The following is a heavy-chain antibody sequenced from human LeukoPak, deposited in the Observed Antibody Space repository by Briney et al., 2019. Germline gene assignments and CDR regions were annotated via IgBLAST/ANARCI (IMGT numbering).Heavy chain of an antibody. Sequence: SETLSLTCTVSGGSISSYYWSWIRQPPGKRLEWIGHIYYSGSTNYNPSLKSRVSISVDTSKNQFSLKLSSVTAADTAVYYCARLSDWALCLLDYWGRGTLVTVSS. CDR3: ARLSDWALCLLDY. CDR1: GGSISSYY. D-gene: IGHD3-9*01. CDR2: IYYSGST. V-gene: IGHV4-59*01. J-gene: IGHJ4*02.